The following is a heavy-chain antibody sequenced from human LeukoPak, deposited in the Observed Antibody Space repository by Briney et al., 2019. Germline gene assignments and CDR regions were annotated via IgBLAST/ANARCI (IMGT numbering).Heavy chain of an antibody. D-gene: IGHD1-14*01. CDR2: INPNSGGT. V-gene: IGHV1-2*02. Sequence: ASVKVSCKASGYTFTGYYMHWVRQAPGQGLEWMGWINPNSGGTNYAQKFQGRVTMTRDTSISTAYMELSRLRSDDTAVYYCARNHELNYYYMDVWGKGTTVTISS. CDR3: ARNHELNYYYMDV. CDR1: GYTFTGYY. J-gene: IGHJ6*03.